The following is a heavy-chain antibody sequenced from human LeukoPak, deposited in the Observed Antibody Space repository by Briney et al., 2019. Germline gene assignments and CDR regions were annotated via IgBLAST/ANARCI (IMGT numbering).Heavy chain of an antibody. CDR2: ISYDGSNK. J-gene: IGHJ4*02. V-gene: IGHV3-30*18. CDR3: AKDLLGPGPPGETDDY. Sequence: PGRSLRLSCAASGFTFSSYGMHWVRQAPGKGLEWVAVISYDGSNKYYADSVKGRFTISRDNSENTLYLQMNSLRAEDTAVYYCAKDLLGPGPPGETDDYWGQGTLVTVSS. D-gene: IGHD3-16*01. CDR1: GFTFSSYG.